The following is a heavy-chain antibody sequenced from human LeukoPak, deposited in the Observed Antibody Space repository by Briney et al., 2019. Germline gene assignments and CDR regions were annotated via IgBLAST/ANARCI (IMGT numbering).Heavy chain of an antibody. D-gene: IGHD6-6*01. CDR3: ARANRRYSSSSWYYYYGMDV. J-gene: IGHJ6*02. Sequence: SETLSLTCTVSGGSISSSSYYWGWIRQPPGKGLEWIVSIYYSGSTNYNPSLKSRVTISVDTSKNQFSLKLSSVTAADTAVCYCARANRRYSSSSWYYYYGMDVWGQGTTVTVSS. CDR1: GGSISSSSYY. V-gene: IGHV4-39*07. CDR2: IYYSGST.